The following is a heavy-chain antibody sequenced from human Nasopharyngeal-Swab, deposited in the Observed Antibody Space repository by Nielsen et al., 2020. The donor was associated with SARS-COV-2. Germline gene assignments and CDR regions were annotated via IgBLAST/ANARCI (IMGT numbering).Heavy chain of an antibody. Sequence: GGSLRLSCAASGFTFNNYNFNWVRQAPGKGLEWVSSISSSSSYIYYADSVKGRFTISRDNARNSLYLQMNSLRAEDTAVYSGASHYNDYIVPVAVDYWGQGALVTVSS. J-gene: IGHJ4*02. CDR2: ISSSSSYI. V-gene: IGHV3-21*01. D-gene: IGHD4-11*01. CDR3: ASHYNDYIVPVAVDY. CDR1: GFTFNNYN.